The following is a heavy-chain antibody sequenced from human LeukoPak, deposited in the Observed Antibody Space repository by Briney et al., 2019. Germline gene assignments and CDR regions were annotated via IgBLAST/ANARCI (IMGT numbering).Heavy chain of an antibody. CDR1: GFTFSDSY. Sequence: GGSPRLSCAASGFTFSDSYMTWIRQAPGKGLEWVSFISNTGDSIYYADSVKGRFTTSRDNAKNSLYLQMNSLRAEDTAVYYCARDTGGSYWYFEYWGQGTLVTVSS. D-gene: IGHD1-26*01. CDR2: ISNTGDSI. J-gene: IGHJ4*02. V-gene: IGHV3-11*04. CDR3: ARDTGGSYWYFEY.